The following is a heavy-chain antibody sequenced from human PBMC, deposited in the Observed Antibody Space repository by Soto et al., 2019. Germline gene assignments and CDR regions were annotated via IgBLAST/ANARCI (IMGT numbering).Heavy chain of an antibody. D-gene: IGHD6-13*01. Sequence: QVQLVESGGGVVQPGRSLRLSCAASGFTFSSYGMHWVRQAPGKGLEWVAGISYDGSNKYYADSVKGRFTISRDNSKNTLYLQMNSLRAEDTAVYYCAKEGIAAAGTCVEFGFDYWGQGTLVTVSS. J-gene: IGHJ4*02. CDR2: ISYDGSNK. CDR1: GFTFSSYG. V-gene: IGHV3-30*18. CDR3: AKEGIAAAGTCVEFGFDY.